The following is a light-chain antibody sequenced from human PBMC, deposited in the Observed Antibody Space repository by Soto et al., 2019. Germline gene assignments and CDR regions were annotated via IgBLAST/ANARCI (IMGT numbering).Light chain of an antibody. J-gene: IGKJ2*01. CDR2: GAS. Sequence: EIVMTQSPATLSVSPGERATLSCRASQSVSTNLGWYQQKAGQPPRILIYGASTRATGIPARFSGSGSGTEFTLTISSLQSEDFAVYYCQQYNNWPYTFGQGTKLEIK. CDR1: QSVSTN. V-gene: IGKV3-15*01. CDR3: QQYNNWPYT.